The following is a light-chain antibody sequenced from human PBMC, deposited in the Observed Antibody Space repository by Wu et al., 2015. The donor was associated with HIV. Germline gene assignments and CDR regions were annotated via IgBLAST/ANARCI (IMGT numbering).Light chain of an antibody. CDR2: GAS. CDR3: QQYNDWPFT. V-gene: IGKV3-15*01. J-gene: IGKJ5*01. CDR1: QSVGSR. Sequence: EVVMTQSPATLSVSPGGRATLSCRASQSVGSRLAWYQQKPGQPPRLLIYGASIRVTGIPDRFSGSGSGTEFALTISSLQSEDVGLYFCQQYNDWPFTFGQGTRLDIK.